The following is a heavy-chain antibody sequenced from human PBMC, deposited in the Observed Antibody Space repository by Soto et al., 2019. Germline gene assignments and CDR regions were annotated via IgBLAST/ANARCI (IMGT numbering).Heavy chain of an antibody. V-gene: IGHV4-59*10. CDR3: ARSSGDDFFYYGMDV. Sequence: KLSETLSLTCSVSGASITSHYWSWIRQSAGEGLQWIGRVYARGATNYNPSLKSRVTISGDTSKNQFSLKLTSVTAADTAVYYCARSSGDDFFYYGMDVWGHGTTVTVSS. J-gene: IGHJ6*02. CDR2: VYARGAT. D-gene: IGHD4-17*01. CDR1: GASITSHY.